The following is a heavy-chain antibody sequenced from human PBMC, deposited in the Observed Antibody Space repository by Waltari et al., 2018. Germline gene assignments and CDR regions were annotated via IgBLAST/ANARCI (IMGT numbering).Heavy chain of an antibody. D-gene: IGHD3-16*02. CDR1: GGSFSSSSSS. V-gene: IGHV4-39*01. J-gene: IGHJ4*02. CDR2: IYYSGST. Sequence: LQLQESAPGLVTPSETLSPPCTLSGGSFSSSSSSWGWLRQPQGEGLEWIGSIYYSGSTYYNPSLKSRLTISVDTSKNQFSLKLSSVTAADTAVYYCARQNYDYVWGSYRPGIDYWGQGTLVTVSS. CDR3: ARQNYDYVWGSYRPGIDY.